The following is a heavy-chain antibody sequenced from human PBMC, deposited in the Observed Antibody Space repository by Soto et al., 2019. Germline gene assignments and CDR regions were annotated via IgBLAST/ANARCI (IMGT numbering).Heavy chain of an antibody. V-gene: IGHV3-11*01. CDR3: ARRRDFLDY. Sequence: QVQLVESGGGLVKAGGSLRLSCAASGFTFSDYYMTWIRQAPGKGLEWVSYIGSGGGTIYYADSVKGRFTISSDNAKSSLYLQMNSLRAEDTAVYYCARRRDFLDYWGLGTLVTVSS. D-gene: IGHD3-3*01. J-gene: IGHJ4*02. CDR1: GFTFSDYY. CDR2: IGSGGGTI.